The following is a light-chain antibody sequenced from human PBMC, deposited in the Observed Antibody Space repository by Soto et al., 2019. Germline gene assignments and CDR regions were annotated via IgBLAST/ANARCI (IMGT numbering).Light chain of an antibody. V-gene: IGLV3-21*04. CDR1: NIGSKS. CDR2: YDS. CDR3: QVWDSSSDPVV. Sequence: SYELTQPPSVSVAPGKTARITWGGNNIGSKSVHWYQQKPGQAPVLVIYYDSDRPSGIPERFSGSNSENTATLTISRVEAGDEADYYCQVWDSSSDPVVFGGGTKLTVL. J-gene: IGLJ2*01.